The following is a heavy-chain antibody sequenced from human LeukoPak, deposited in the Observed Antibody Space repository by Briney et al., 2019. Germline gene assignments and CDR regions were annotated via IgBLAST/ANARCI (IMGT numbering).Heavy chain of an antibody. J-gene: IGHJ4*02. V-gene: IGHV1-18*01. D-gene: IGHD3-22*01. Sequence: GASVKVSCKASGYTFTSYDINWVRQATGQGLEWMGWISAYNGHTNHAQKFQGRVTMTTDTSTTTAYMELSSLRSDDTAVYYCARAGHRRYYYDNGYDYWGQGTLVTVSS. CDR1: GYTFTSYD. CDR2: ISAYNGHT. CDR3: ARAGHRRYYYDNGYDY.